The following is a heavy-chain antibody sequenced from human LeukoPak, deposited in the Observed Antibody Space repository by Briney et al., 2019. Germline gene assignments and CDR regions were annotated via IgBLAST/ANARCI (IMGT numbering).Heavy chain of an antibody. Sequence: PGGSLRLSCAASGFTVSSNYMSWVRQAPGKGLEWVSVIYSGGSTYYADSVKGRFTISRDNSKNTLYLQMNSLRAEDTAVYYCAKEDGDYQGHPFDYWGQGTLVTVSS. J-gene: IGHJ4*02. D-gene: IGHD4-17*01. CDR1: GFTVSSNY. CDR2: IYSGGST. V-gene: IGHV3-53*01. CDR3: AKEDGDYQGHPFDY.